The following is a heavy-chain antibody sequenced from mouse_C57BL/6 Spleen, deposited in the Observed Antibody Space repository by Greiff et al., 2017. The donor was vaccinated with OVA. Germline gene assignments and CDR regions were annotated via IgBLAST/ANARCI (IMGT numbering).Heavy chain of an antibody. CDR1: GFTFSSYA. Sequence: DVKLVESGAGLVKPGGSLKLSCAASGFTFSSYAMSWVRQTPEKRLEWVAYISSGGDYIYYADTVKGRFTISRDNARNTLYLQMSSLKSEDTAMYYCTRDHEGSYGSYAMDYWGQGTSVTVSS. V-gene: IGHV5-9-1*02. CDR2: ISSGGDYI. D-gene: IGHD1-1*01. CDR3: TRDHEGSYGSYAMDY. J-gene: IGHJ4*01.